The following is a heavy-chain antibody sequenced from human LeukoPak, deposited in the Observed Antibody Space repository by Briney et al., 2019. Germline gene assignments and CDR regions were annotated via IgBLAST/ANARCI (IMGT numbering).Heavy chain of an antibody. J-gene: IGHJ5*02. Sequence: SETLSLTCAVYGGSFSGYYWSWIRQPPGKGLEWIGEINHSGSTNYNPSLKSRVTISVDTSENQFSLKLSSVTAADTAVYYCARVGNWNYVSLNWFDPWGQGTLVTVSS. V-gene: IGHV4-34*01. CDR1: GGSFSGYY. CDR3: ARVGNWNYVSLNWFDP. D-gene: IGHD1-7*01. CDR2: INHSGST.